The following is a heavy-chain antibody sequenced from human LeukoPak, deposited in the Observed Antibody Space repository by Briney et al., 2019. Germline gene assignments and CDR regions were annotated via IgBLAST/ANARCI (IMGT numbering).Heavy chain of an antibody. D-gene: IGHD4-23*01. Sequence: GGSLRLSCAAPGFIFSNAWMSWVRQAPGKGLEWVGRIKGKTDGGTTDYAAPVKGRFTISRDDSKNTLYLQMNSLKIEDTAVYYCTSPDYGDNSAQSIYYYVMDVWGQGTTVTVS. CDR3: TSPDYGDNSAQSIYYYVMDV. CDR2: IKGKTDGGTT. V-gene: IGHV3-15*01. CDR1: GFIFSNAW. J-gene: IGHJ6*02.